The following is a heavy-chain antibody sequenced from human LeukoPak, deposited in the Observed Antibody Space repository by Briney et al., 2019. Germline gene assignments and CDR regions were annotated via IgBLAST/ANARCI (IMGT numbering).Heavy chain of an antibody. V-gene: IGHV4-34*01. J-gene: IGHJ4*02. D-gene: IGHD6-19*01. CDR1: GGSFSGYY. Sequence: SETLSFTCAVSGGSFSGYYWTWIRQPPGKGLEWIGEINHSGSANYNPSLKSRVTISVDTSKNQFSLKLSSVTAADTAVYYCASHSSGWPVDYWGQGTLVTVSS. CDR3: ASHSSGWPVDY. CDR2: INHSGSA.